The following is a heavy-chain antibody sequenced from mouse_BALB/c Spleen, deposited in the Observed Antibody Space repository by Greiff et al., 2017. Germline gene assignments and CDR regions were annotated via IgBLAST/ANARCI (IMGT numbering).Heavy chain of an antibody. J-gene: IGHJ3*01. CDR1: GFTFSSYW. V-gene: IGHV6-6*02. Sequence: EVKVEESGGGLVQPGGSMKLSCVASGFTFSSYWMSWVRQSPEKGLEWVAEIRLKSDNYATHYAESVKGKFTISRDDSKSRLYLQMNSLRAEDTGIYYCTGGTTVEGFAYWGQGTLVTVSA. CDR3: TGGTTVEGFAY. D-gene: IGHD1-1*01. CDR2: IRLKSDNYAT.